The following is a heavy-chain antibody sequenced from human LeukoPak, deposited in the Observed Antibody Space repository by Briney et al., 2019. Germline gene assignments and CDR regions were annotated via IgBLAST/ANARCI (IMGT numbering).Heavy chain of an antibody. CDR2: IRYDGSNK. CDR1: GFTFSSYG. D-gene: IGHD2-8*01. V-gene: IGHV3-30*02. CDR3: GEAPSSLGVY. J-gene: IGHJ4*02. Sequence: PGGSLRLSCAASGFTFSSYGMHWVRQAPGKGLEWVAFIRYDGSNKYYADSVKGRFTISRDNSKNTLYLQMNSLRAEDTAVDYCGEAPSSLGVYWGQGTLVTVSS.